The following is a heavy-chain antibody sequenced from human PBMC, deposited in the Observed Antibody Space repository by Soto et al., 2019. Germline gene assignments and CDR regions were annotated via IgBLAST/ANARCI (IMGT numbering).Heavy chain of an antibody. CDR3: ARHAYGYNNYYFDY. CDR2: IYPGDSDI. J-gene: IGHJ4*02. V-gene: IGHV5-51*01. D-gene: IGHD4-4*01. CDR1: EESLTNYW. Sequence: GDFLTISCPVAEESLTNYWPGLVRQMPGKGLMWMGIIYPGDSDIRYSPSFQGQVTISADKSISTAYLQWSSLKASDTAMYYCARHAYGYNNYYFDYWGQGTLVT.